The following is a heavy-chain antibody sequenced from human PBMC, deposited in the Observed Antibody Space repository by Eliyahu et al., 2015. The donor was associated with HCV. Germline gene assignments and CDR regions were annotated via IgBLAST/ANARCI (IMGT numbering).Heavy chain of an antibody. CDR2: IIPIFGTA. Sequence: QVQLVQSGAEVKKPGSSVKVSCKASGGTFSSYAISWVRXAPGQGLEWMGGIIPIFGTANYAQKFQGRVTITADESTSTAYMELSSLRSEDTAVYYCARVTRFLEWLPSPLYYYYYYGMDVWGQGTTVTVSS. CDR1: GGTFSSYA. J-gene: IGHJ6*02. D-gene: IGHD3-3*01. CDR3: ARVTRFLEWLPSPLYYYYYYGMDV. V-gene: IGHV1-69*01.